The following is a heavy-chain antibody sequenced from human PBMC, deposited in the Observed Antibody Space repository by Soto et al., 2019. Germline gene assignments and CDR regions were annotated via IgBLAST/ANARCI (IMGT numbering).Heavy chain of an antibody. D-gene: IGHD3-3*02. CDR3: ARDLGGAGLAYLVVGTQDAFDI. J-gene: IGHJ3*02. Sequence: SVKVFCKASGGTFSSYAISWVRQAPGQGLEWMGGIIPIFGTANYAQKFQGRATITADKSTSTAYMELSSLRSEDTAVYYCARDLGGAGLAYLVVGTQDAFDIWGQGTMGTVSS. CDR1: GGTFSSYA. V-gene: IGHV1-69*06. CDR2: IIPIFGTA.